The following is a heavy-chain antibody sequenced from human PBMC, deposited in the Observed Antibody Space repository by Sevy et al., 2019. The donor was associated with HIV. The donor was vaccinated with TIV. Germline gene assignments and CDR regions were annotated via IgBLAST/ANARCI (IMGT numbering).Heavy chain of an antibody. CDR3: EEDDRHCSRTSRPVDDAFDI. J-gene: IGHJ3*02. V-gene: IGHV3-33*06. D-gene: IGHD2-2*01. CDR1: GFTFSSYG. CDR2: IWYDGSNK. Sequence: GGSLRLSCAASGFTFSSYGMHWVRQAPGKGLEWVAVIWYDGSNKYYADSVKGRFTISIDNFKNTLYLQMNSLRAEDTPMDYYEEDDRHCSRTSRPVDDAFDIWGQGTMVTVSS.